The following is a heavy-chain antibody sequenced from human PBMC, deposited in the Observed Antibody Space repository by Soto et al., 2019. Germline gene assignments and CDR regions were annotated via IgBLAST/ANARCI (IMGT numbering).Heavy chain of an antibody. CDR1: GFTFSSYA. D-gene: IGHD5-12*01. Sequence: GGSLRLSCAASGFTFSSYAMSWVRQAPGKGLEWVSAISGSGGSTYYADSVKGRFTIPRDNSKNTLYLQMNSLRAEDTAVYYCAKDVVATILEHDAFDIWGQGTMVTVSS. V-gene: IGHV3-23*01. CDR2: ISGSGGST. J-gene: IGHJ3*02. CDR3: AKDVVATILEHDAFDI.